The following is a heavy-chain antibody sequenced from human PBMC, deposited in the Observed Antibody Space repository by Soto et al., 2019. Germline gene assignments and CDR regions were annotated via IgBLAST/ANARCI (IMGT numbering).Heavy chain of an antibody. CDR1: GFTFSSYA. V-gene: IGHV3-23*01. J-gene: IGHJ4*02. Sequence: EVQLLESGGGLVQPGGSLRLSCAASGFTFSSYAMSCVRQAPGNGLEWVSAIPGSGGSTYYADSVKGRFTISRDKSKNTPYLQMNSLRAEDTAVYYCAKGTSTVGVIKIDYWGQGTLVTVSS. CDR3: AKGTSTVGVIKIDY. D-gene: IGHD2-15*01. CDR2: IPGSGGST.